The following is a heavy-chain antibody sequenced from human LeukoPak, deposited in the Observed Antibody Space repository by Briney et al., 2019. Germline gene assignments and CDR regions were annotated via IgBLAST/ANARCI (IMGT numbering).Heavy chain of an antibody. CDR1: GYTLTELS. Sequence: GASVKVSCKVSGYTLTELSIHWVRQAPGKELEWMGGEDGGPIYAQKFQGRVTMTEDTSTDTAYMDVGSLRSEDTAVYYCVSIDLDSWGQGTLVTVSS. CDR3: VSIDLDS. CDR2: EDGGP. D-gene: IGHD3-16*02. V-gene: IGHV1-24*01. J-gene: IGHJ4*02.